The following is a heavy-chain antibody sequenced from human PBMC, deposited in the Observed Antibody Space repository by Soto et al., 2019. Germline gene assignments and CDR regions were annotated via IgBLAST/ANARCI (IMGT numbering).Heavy chain of an antibody. D-gene: IGHD1-26*01. CDR2: LKPDGSEK. Sequence: EVQLVESGGGLVQPGGSLRLSCAASGFTFSTYWMTWVRQAPGKGLEWVANLKPDGSEKYYVDSLKGRFTISRDNAKTSLYLQMNSLRAEDTAVYYCARDSGRFYIDYWGQGTLVTVSS. CDR1: GFTFSTYW. J-gene: IGHJ4*02. V-gene: IGHV3-7*04. CDR3: ARDSGRFYIDY.